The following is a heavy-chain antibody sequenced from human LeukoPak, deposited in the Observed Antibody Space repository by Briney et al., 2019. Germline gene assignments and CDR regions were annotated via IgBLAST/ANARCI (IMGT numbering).Heavy chain of an antibody. V-gene: IGHV3-66*01. CDR3: ARSLSGRYPNFDY. CDR1: GFTVSSNY. D-gene: IGHD1-26*01. J-gene: IGHJ4*02. Sequence: GGSLRLSCAASGFTVSSNYMNWVRQAPGKGLEWVSVIYSGGSTYYADSVKGRFTISRDNSKNTLYLQMNSLRAEDTAVYYCARSLSGRYPNFDYWGQGTLVTVSS. CDR2: IYSGGST.